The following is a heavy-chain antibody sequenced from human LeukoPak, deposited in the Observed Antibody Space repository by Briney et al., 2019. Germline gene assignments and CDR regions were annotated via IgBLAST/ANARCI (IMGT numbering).Heavy chain of an antibody. CDR1: GFSFSGHW. Sequence: GGSLRLSCAASGFSFSGHWMHWARQLPGKGLVWVSRISPTGSTTSYADSVKGRFTVSRDNAKNTLYLQMNSLRAEDTAVYYCAGEAAFYYYGMDVWGQGTTVTVSS. D-gene: IGHD6-13*01. J-gene: IGHJ6*02. V-gene: IGHV3-74*01. CDR3: AGEAAFYYYGMDV. CDR2: ISPTGSTT.